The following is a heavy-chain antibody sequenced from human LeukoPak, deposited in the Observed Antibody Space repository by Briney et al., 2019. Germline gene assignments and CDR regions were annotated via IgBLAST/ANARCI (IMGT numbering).Heavy chain of an antibody. D-gene: IGHD5-12*01. J-gene: IGHJ4*02. CDR3: AKCGNSGCHLIDS. V-gene: IGHV3-23*01. Sequence: PGGSLRLSCAASGFTFSTNAMSWVRQAPRKGLEWVSAISGRTGKTYYADSARGRFTISRDNSESTIYLQMDSLRDEDTAIYYCAKCGNSGCHLIDSWGQGTLVTVSS. CDR1: GFTFSTNA. CDR2: ISGRTGKT.